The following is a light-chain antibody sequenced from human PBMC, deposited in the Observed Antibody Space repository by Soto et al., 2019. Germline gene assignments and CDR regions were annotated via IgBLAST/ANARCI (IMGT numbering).Light chain of an antibody. CDR3: QLRNSWPPVFS. CDR2: DTS. V-gene: IGKV3-11*01. J-gene: IGKJ3*01. Sequence: ELVLTQSPVTLSLSPGERATLSCRASQSVGNHLAWYQQKPGQAPRLLIYDTSKRATGSPARFSGSGSGTDFTLTISSLEPEDFAVYYCQLRNSWPPVFSFGPGTKVDFK. CDR1: QSVGNH.